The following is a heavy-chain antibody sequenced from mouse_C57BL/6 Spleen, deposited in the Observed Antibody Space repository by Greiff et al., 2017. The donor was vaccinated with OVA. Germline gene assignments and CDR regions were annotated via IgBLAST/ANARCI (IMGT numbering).Heavy chain of an antibody. CDR2: IWSGGST. D-gene: IGHD1-1*01. J-gene: IGHJ4*01. V-gene: IGHV2-2*01. CDR1: GFSLTSYG. CDR3: ARNYYGSSEYYYAMDY. Sequence: VQLQQSGPGLVQPSQRLSITCTVSGFSLTSYGVHWVRQSPGKGLEWLGVIWSGGSTDYNAAFISRLSISKDNSKSQVFFKMNSLQADDTAIYYCARNYYGSSEYYYAMDYWGQGTSVTVSS.